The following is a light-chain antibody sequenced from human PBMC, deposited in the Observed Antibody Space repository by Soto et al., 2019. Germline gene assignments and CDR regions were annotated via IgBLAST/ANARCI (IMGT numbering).Light chain of an antibody. CDR2: EVS. J-gene: IGLJ1*01. CDR3: SSYTSRSTYV. V-gene: IGLV2-14*01. Sequence: QSVLTQPASVSGSPGQSITISCTGTSSDVGAYNFVSWYQQYPGKAPKLMIYEVSNRPLGVSNRFSGSKSGNTASLTISGLQAEDEADYYCSSYTSRSTYVFGTGTKVTVL. CDR1: SSDVGAYNF.